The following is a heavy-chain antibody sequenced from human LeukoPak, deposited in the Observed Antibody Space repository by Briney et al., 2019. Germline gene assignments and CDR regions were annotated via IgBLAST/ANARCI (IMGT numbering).Heavy chain of an antibody. J-gene: IGHJ4*02. CDR1: GYTFTGYY. V-gene: IGHV1-2*02. CDR2: INTNSGGT. CDR3: ATLSNFGVVIGTFDY. Sequence: GASVKLSCKASGYTFTGYYMEGVRQAPGQGREWMGGINTNSGGTNYSQKFQGKVTMNRDTSLSTAHKELSRLRSDDTAVYYCATLSNFGVVIGTFDYWGQGPLVTVS. D-gene: IGHD3-3*01.